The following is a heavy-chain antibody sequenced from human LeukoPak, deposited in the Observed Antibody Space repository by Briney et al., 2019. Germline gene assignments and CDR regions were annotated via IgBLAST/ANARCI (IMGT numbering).Heavy chain of an antibody. D-gene: IGHD5-24*01. Sequence: GGSLRLSCAASGITFSRYSMNWVRQAPGKGLEWVLSISIGSTYIYYTDSVKGRFTISRDNAKNSLYLQMNSLRAEDTAVYYCARDRRGVGYRPQYYYYYYMDVWGKGTTVTVSS. CDR1: GITFSRYS. CDR2: ISIGSTYI. CDR3: ARDRRGVGYRPQYYYYYYMDV. V-gene: IGHV3-21*01. J-gene: IGHJ6*03.